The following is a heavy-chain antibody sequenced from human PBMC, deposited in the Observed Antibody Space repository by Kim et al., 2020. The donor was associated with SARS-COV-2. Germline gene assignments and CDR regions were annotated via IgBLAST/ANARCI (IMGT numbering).Heavy chain of an antibody. CDR3: ARVIAAAGTQFGYYYYGMDV. CDR2: IIPIFGTA. D-gene: IGHD6-13*01. CDR1: GGTFSSYA. V-gene: IGHV1-69*06. J-gene: IGHJ6*02. Sequence: SVKVSCKASGGTFSSYAISWVRQAPGQGLEWMGGIIPIFGTANYAQKFQGRVTITVDKSTSTAYMELSSLRSEDTAVYYCARVIAAAGTQFGYYYYGMDVWGQGTTVTVSS.